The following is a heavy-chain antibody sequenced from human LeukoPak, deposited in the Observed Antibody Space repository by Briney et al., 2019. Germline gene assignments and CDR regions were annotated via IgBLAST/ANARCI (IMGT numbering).Heavy chain of an antibody. Sequence: PGGSLRLSCAASGFTFSDFWMHWVRQAPGKGLVWVSRIKSDGTTTTYADSVRGRFTISRDNAKNTLYLQMNSLRAEDTAVYYCARVSGSGSHFDYWGQGTLVTVS. V-gene: IGHV3-74*03. D-gene: IGHD3-10*01. CDR1: GFTFSDFW. CDR2: IKSDGTTT. CDR3: ARVSGSGSHFDY. J-gene: IGHJ4*02.